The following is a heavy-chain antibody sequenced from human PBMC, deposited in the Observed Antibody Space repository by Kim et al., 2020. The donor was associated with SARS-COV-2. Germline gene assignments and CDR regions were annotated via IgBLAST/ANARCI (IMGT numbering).Heavy chain of an antibody. D-gene: IGHD3-3*01. CDR1: GGSISNYY. CDR3: ARHRSSITIFGVVIINDMDV. Sequence: SETLSLTCTVSGGSISNYYWSWIRQPPGKGLEWIGYIYYSGSTNYNPSLKSRVTISVDTSKNQFSLKLSSVTAADTAVYHCARHRSSITIFGVVIINDMDVGGQGITVTVSS. V-gene: IGHV4-59*08. J-gene: IGHJ6*02. CDR2: IYYSGST.